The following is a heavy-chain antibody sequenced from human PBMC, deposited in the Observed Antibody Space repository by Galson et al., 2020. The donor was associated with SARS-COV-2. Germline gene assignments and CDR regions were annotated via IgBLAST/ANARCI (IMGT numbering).Heavy chain of an antibody. D-gene: IGHD1-26*01. J-gene: IGHJ3*02. Sequence: TGGSLRLSCAASGFTFSSYAMHWVRQAPGKGLEWVAVISYDGSNKYYADSVKGRFTISRDNSKNTLYLQMNSLRAEDTAVYYCARARGGNYYDAFDIWGQGTMVTVSS. V-gene: IGHV3-30-3*01. CDR1: GFTFSSYA. CDR3: ARARGGNYYDAFDI. CDR2: ISYDGSNK.